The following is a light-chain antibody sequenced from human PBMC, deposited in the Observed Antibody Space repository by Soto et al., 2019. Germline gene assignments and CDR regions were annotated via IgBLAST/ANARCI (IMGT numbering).Light chain of an antibody. CDR3: QQYNSYSRWT. CDR2: KAS. Sequence: DIXMTQSPSTLSASVGDRVTITCRASQSISSWLAWYQQKPGKAPKLLIYKASSLESGVPSRFSGSGSGTEFTLTISSLQPDDFATYYCQQYNSYSRWTFGQGTKVEIK. CDR1: QSISSW. V-gene: IGKV1-5*03. J-gene: IGKJ1*01.